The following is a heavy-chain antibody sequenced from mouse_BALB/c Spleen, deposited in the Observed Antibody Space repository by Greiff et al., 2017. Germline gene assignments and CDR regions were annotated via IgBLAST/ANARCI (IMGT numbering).Heavy chain of an antibody. Sequence: DVKLVESGPGLVKPSQSLSLTCTVTGYSITSDYAWNWIRQFPGNKLEWMGYISNSGSTSYNPSLKSRISITRDTSKNQFFLQFNSVTTEDTATYYCARDDGYYGYAMDYWGQGTSVTVSS. D-gene: IGHD2-3*01. J-gene: IGHJ4*01. CDR3: ARDDGYYGYAMDY. V-gene: IGHV3-2*02. CDR2: ISNSGST. CDR1: GYSITSDYA.